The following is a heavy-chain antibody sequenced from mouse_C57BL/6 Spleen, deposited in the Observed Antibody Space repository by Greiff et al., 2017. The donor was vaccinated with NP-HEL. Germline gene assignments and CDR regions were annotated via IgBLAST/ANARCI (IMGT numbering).Heavy chain of an antibody. CDR3: AKKRGFDYDYDRYAMDY. V-gene: IGHV2-5*01. D-gene: IGHD2-4*01. CDR2: IWRGGST. CDR1: GFSLTSYG. Sequence: QVQLQQSGPGLVQPSQSLSITCTVSGFSLTSYGVHWVRQSPGKGLEWLGVIWRGGSTDYNAAFMSRLSITKDNSKSQVFFKMNSLQADDTAIYYCAKKRGFDYDYDRYAMDYWGQGTSVTVSS. J-gene: IGHJ4*01.